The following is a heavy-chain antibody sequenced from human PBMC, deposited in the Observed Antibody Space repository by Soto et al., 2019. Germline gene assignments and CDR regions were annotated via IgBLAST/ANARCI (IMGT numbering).Heavy chain of an antibody. CDR2: ISAYNGNT. V-gene: IGHV1-18*01. CDR1: GYTFTSYG. CDR3: ARDLDVVVPAANWFDP. J-gene: IGHJ5*02. Sequence: QFQLVQSGAEVKKPGASVQVPCKASGYTFTSYGISWVRQAPGQGLAWMGWISAYNGNTNYAQKLQGRVTMTTDTSTSTAYMELRSLRSDDTAVYYCARDLDVVVPAANWFDPWGQGTLVTVSS. D-gene: IGHD2-2*01.